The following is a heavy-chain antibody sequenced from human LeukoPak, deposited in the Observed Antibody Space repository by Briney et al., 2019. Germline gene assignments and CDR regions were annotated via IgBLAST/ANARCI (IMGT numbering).Heavy chain of an antibody. Sequence: GGSLRLSCAASGFTFSSYAMHWVRQAPGKGLEWVANIKEDGSEKYYVDSVEGRFTISRDNAKNSLYLQMNSLRAEDTAVYYCARGPFTVITFGGVRGYWGQGTLVTVSS. J-gene: IGHJ4*02. V-gene: IGHV3-7*03. CDR3: ARGPFTVITFGGVRGY. CDR2: IKEDGSEK. CDR1: GFTFSSYA. D-gene: IGHD3-16*01.